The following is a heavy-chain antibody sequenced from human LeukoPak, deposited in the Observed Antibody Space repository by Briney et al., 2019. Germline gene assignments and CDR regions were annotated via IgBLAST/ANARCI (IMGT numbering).Heavy chain of an antibody. Sequence: ASVKVSFTASGYTFTSYGISWVRQAPGQGLEWMGWISAYNGNTNYAQKLQGRVTMTTDTSTSTAYMELRSPRSDDTAVYYCARDRGMVRVYYFDYWGQGTLVTVSS. J-gene: IGHJ4*02. CDR1: GYTFTSYG. CDR2: ISAYNGNT. CDR3: ARDRGMVRVYYFDY. D-gene: IGHD3-10*01. V-gene: IGHV1-18*01.